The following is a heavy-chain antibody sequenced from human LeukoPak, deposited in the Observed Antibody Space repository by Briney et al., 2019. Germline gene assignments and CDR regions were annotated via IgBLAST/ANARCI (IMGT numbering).Heavy chain of an antibody. J-gene: IGHJ3*02. V-gene: IGHV4-31*03. D-gene: IGHD5-12*01. CDR1: GGSISSGGYY. CDR3: ARDFDRGVSGYDDFDAFDI. Sequence: PSQTLSLTCTVSGGSISSGGYYWSWIRQHPGKGLEWIGYIYYSGSTYYNPSLKSRVTISVDTSKNQFSLKLSSVTAADTAVYYCARDFDRGVSGYDDFDAFDIWGQGTMVTVSS. CDR2: IYYSGST.